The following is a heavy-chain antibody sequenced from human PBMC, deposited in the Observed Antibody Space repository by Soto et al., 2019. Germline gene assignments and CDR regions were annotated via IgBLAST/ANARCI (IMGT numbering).Heavy chain of an antibody. V-gene: IGHV4-34*01. Sequence: SETRSLTCAVCGGSFRGYYWSWVRQPPGKGVGGSGESNRRGGTNYNPSLKSRVTISVDPSKNQFSLQLSSVTAADTAVYYCARDEGRWLLINWFDPWGQGTLVT. CDR2: SNRRGGT. CDR1: GGSFRGYY. CDR3: ARDEGRWLLINWFDP. J-gene: IGHJ5*02. D-gene: IGHD1-26*01.